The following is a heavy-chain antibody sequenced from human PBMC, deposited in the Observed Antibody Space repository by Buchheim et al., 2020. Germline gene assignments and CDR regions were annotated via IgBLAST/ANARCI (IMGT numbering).Heavy chain of an antibody. CDR3: AKTADCTTGSCFALWEAFDF. J-gene: IGHJ3*01. D-gene: IGHD2-2*01. CDR1: RFTFSNYA. V-gene: IGHV3-23*04. CDR2: ISGNGGNT. Sequence: VQLVESGGGVVQPGGSLRLSCAASRFTFSNYAMTWVRQAPGKGLEWVSTISGNGGNTYYADSVKGRFTISRDNSKNTLYLQMNSLRAEDTAVYYCAKTADCTTGSCFALWEAFDFWGQGT.